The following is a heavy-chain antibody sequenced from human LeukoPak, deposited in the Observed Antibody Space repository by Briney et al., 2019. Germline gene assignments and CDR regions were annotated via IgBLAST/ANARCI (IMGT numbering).Heavy chain of an antibody. V-gene: IGHV3-21*01. CDR3: ARDGLGSYDY. CDR2: ISSDSRYI. CDR1: RITFITYT. Sequence: GGSLRLSCAASRITFITYTINWVPQAPGKGLEWVASISSDSRYIYYADSVKGRFTISRDNAKNSVYLQMNTLRGEDTAVYYCARDGLGSYDYWGQGTLVTVSS. D-gene: IGHD3-10*01. J-gene: IGHJ4*02.